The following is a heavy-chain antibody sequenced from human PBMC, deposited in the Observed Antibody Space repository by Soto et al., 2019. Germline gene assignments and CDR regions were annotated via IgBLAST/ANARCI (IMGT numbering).Heavy chain of an antibody. Sequence: GESMKISCKGSGYSFTSYWISWVRQMPGKGLEWMGRIDPSDSYTNYSPSFQGHVTISADKSISTAYLQWSSLKASDTAMYYCARLDYRVYYYYGMDVWGQGTTVTAP. CDR2: IDPSDSYT. CDR3: ARLDYRVYYYYGMDV. V-gene: IGHV5-10-1*01. D-gene: IGHD3-10*01. J-gene: IGHJ6*02. CDR1: GYSFTSYW.